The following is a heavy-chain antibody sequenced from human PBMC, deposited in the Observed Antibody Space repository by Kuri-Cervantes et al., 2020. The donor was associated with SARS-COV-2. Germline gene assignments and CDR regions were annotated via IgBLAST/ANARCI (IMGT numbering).Heavy chain of an antibody. D-gene: IGHD5-18*01. CDR2: ISSSSSYI. J-gene: IGHJ6*02. V-gene: IGHV3-21*01. CDR3: ASDPVDTAKDSDYYYGMDV. Sequence: GESLKISCAASGFSFSDFSMNWVRQAPGKGLEWVSSISSSSSYIYYADSVKGRFTISRDNAKNSLYLQMNSLRAEDTAVYYCASDPVDTAKDSDYYYGMDVWGQGTTVTVSS. CDR1: GFSFSDFS.